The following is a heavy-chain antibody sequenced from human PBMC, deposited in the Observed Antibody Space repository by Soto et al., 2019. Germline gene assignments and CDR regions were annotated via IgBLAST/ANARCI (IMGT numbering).Heavy chain of an antibody. D-gene: IGHD3-3*01. CDR3: AGGDFDFWGGPDFDY. J-gene: IGHJ4*02. V-gene: IGHV1-18*01. Sequence: QVQLVQSGAEVKKPGASVKVSCRASGYTFSSYGISWVRQAPGQGPEWMGWISAYSGDTNYAQKFQGRVTMTTETSQGTGYMELGSLRTDDKGRFYCAGGDFDFWGGPDFDYWGQGTLVTVSS. CDR2: ISAYSGDT. CDR1: GYTFSSYG.